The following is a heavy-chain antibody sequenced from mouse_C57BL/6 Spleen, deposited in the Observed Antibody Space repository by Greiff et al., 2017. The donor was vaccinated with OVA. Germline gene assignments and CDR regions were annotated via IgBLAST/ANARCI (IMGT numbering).Heavy chain of an antibody. D-gene: IGHD1-1*01. Sequence: EVKLQESGPGLVKPSQSLSLTCSVTGYSITSGYYWNWIRQFPGNKLEWMGYISYDGSNNYNPSLKNRISITRDTSKNQFFLKLNSVTTEDTATYYCAREVYYYGSSYDFDVWGTGTTVTVSS. CDR1: GYSITSGYY. CDR2: ISYDGSN. CDR3: AREVYYYGSSYDFDV. V-gene: IGHV3-6*01. J-gene: IGHJ1*03.